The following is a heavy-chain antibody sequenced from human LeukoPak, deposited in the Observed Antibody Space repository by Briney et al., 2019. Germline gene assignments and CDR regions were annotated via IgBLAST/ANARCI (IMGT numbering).Heavy chain of an antibody. CDR2: IKYTGST. CDR3: ARQGRYMAAAGTPNFDY. J-gene: IGHJ4*02. V-gene: IGHV4-59*08. Sequence: SETLSLTCTVSGVSISPYYWSWIRHTPGKGLDWVGYIKYTGSTNSNPSLKSPVTMSVDTSENRFSLRLSSVTTADTAVYYCARQGRYMAAAGTPNFDYWGQGILVTVSS. CDR1: GVSISPYY. D-gene: IGHD6-13*01.